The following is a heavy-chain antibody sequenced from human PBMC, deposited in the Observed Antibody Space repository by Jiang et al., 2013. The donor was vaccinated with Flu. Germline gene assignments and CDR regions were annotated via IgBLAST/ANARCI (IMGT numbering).Heavy chain of an antibody. CDR3: ASATSSWVSNWYFDR. CDR2: IYEARSA. D-gene: IGHD6-13*01. J-gene: IGHJ2*01. Sequence: GSGLVKPSETLSLTCTVSGGSISSGGYSWNWIRQHPGKGLEWLGYIYEARSAFYNPSLRSRATISVDTSQNQVSLRLTSVTAADTAVYYCASATSSWVSNWYFDRLGPWHPWSLSP. CDR1: GGSISSGGYS. V-gene: IGHV4-31*03.